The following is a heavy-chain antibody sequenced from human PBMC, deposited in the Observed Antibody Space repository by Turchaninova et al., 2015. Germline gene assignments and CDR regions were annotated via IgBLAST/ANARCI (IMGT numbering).Heavy chain of an antibody. V-gene: IGHV4-38-2*01. CDR2: IHHSGST. CDR3: TTSRDLYNWFDP. J-gene: IGHJ5*02. Sequence: GPGLVKPSETLSLTCAVSGYSIISDYYWGWVRQPPGKGLEWIGSIHHSGSTYYNPSLKSRVTISVDTSKNQFSLKARVVIAADTAGYYCTTSRDLYNWFDPWGQGTLVTVSS. D-gene: IGHD2-2*01. CDR1: GYSIISDYY.